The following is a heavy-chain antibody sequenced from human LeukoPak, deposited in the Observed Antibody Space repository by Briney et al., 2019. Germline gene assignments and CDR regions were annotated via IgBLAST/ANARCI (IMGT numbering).Heavy chain of an antibody. Sequence: GGSLRLSCAASGFTFSSYWMHWVRQAPGKGLVWVSRINSDGSSTSYADSVKGRFTISRDNAKNTLYLQMNSLRAEDTAVYYCAKLPYSSGWYLPDYWGQGTLVTVSS. J-gene: IGHJ4*02. CDR3: AKLPYSSGWYLPDY. CDR2: INSDGSST. CDR1: GFTFSSYW. V-gene: IGHV3-74*01. D-gene: IGHD6-13*01.